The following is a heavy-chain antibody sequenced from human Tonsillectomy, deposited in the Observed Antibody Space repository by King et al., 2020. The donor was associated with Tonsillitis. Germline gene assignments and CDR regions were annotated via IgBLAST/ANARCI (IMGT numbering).Heavy chain of an antibody. J-gene: IGHJ4*02. CDR3: ARVRLGSITLYYFDY. Sequence: QLVQSGAEVKKPGASVKVSCKASGYTFTGYYMHWVRQAPGQGLEWMGWINPNSGGTNYAQKFQGRVTMTRDTSISTAYMELSRLRSDDTAVYYCARVRLGSITLYYFDYWGQGTLVTVSS. CDR2: INPNSGGT. D-gene: IGHD6-19*01. V-gene: IGHV1-2*02. CDR1: GYTFTGYY.